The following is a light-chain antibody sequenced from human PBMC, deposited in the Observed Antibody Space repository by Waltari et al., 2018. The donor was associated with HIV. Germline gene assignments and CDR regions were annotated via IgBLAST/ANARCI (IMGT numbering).Light chain of an antibody. CDR3: AAWDDNLSGWV. Sequence: QSVLSQPPSASGPPGQSVTTSCSGRSSNIGRNYVYCYQQLPGTAPKLRIYRNKQRPSGVPDRFSGFKSGTSASLAISGLRSEDEADYYCAAWDDNLSGWVFGGGSKLTIL. J-gene: IGLJ3*02. CDR2: RNK. CDR1: SSNIGRNY. V-gene: IGLV1-47*01.